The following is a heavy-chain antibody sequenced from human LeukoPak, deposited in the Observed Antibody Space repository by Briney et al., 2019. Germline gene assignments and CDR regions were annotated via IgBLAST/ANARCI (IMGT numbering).Heavy chain of an antibody. CDR1: GGSISSGGYY. CDR2: IYYSGST. J-gene: IGHJ4*02. Sequence: SQTLSLTCTVSGGSISSGGYYWSWIRQHPGKGLEWIGYIYYSGSTYYNPSLKSRVTISVDTSKNQFSLKLSSVTAADTAVYYCARGQGRRTYYDFWSGYYTGFYFDYWGQGTLVTVSS. CDR3: ARGQGRRTYYDFWSGYYTGFYFDY. D-gene: IGHD3-3*01. V-gene: IGHV4-31*03.